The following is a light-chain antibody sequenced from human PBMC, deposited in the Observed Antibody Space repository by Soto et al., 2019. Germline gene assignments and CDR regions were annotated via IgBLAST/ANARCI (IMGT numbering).Light chain of an antibody. CDR2: GAA. CDR3: QQYDRSPYT. J-gene: IGKJ2*01. V-gene: IGKV3-20*01. CDR1: QIVNSND. Sequence: EIVLTQSPATLSLSPGERATLSCRASQIVNSNDLACYQHKPGQAPRLLIYGAASSPGGIPDKFSGSGCGTDFTFTSNRLAPEDFAVYCWQQYDRSPYTFGQGTKLEI.